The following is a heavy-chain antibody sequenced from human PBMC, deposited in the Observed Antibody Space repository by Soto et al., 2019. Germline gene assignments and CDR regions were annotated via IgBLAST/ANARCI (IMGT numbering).Heavy chain of an antibody. CDR1: GFTFSDYY. CDR3: ARDLAYCAGDCYPRGWFDP. V-gene: IGHV3-11*01. Sequence: GGSLRLSCAASGFTFSDYYMSWIRQAPGKGLEWVSYISSSGSTIYYADSVKGRFTISRDNAKNSLYLQMNSLRAEDTAVYYCARDLAYCAGDCYPRGWFDPWGQGTLVTVSS. CDR2: ISSSGSTI. D-gene: IGHD2-21*01. J-gene: IGHJ5*02.